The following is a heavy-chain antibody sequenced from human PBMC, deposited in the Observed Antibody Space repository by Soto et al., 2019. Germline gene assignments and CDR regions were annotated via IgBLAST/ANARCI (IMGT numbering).Heavy chain of an antibody. V-gene: IGHV4-31*03. Sequence: SETLSLTCTVAGGSISSGGYYWIWIRQQPEKSKEWIGYIYYSGSTYYNPSLKSRVTISVDTSKNQFSLKLSSVTAADTALYYCARKAQYYYDSSGYAYFDYWGQGTLVTVSS. D-gene: IGHD3-22*01. J-gene: IGHJ4*02. CDR2: IYYSGST. CDR1: GGSISSGGYY. CDR3: ARKAQYYYDSSGYAYFDY.